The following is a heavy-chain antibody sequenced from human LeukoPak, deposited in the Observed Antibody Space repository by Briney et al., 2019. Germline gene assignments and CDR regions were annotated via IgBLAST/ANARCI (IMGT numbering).Heavy chain of an antibody. CDR1: GFTFSDHY. V-gene: IGHV3-72*01. D-gene: IGHD6-19*01. CDR2: TRNKANSYTT. Sequence: GGSLSLSCAASGFTFSDHYMDWVRQAPGKGLEWVGRTRNKANSYTTEYAASVKGRFTISRDDSKNSLYLQMNSLKTEDTAVYYCATNSSGWFNWGQGTLVTVSS. J-gene: IGHJ4*02. CDR3: ATNSSGWFN.